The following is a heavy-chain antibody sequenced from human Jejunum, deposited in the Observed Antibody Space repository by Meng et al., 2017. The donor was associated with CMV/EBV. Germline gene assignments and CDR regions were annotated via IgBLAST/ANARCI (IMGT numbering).Heavy chain of an antibody. V-gene: IGHV3-48*03. D-gene: IGHD5-18*01. CDR2: ISSGAGII. CDR3: ARSGYSSAFGY. CDR1: GFTFSSYE. Sequence: AASGFTFSSYERNWVRQAPGKGLEWVSYISSGAGIINYADSVKGRFTISRDNSENALYLQMNSLRAEDTAIYYCARSGYSSAFGYWGQGTLVTVSS. J-gene: IGHJ4*02.